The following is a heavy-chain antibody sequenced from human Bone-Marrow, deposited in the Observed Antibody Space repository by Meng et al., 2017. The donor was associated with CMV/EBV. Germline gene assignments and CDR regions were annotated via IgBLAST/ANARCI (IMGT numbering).Heavy chain of an antibody. V-gene: IGHV3-13*01. CDR1: GFTFSSYD. CDR2: IGTAGDT. D-gene: IGHD3-3*01. Sequence: GESLKISCAASGFTFSSYDMHWVRQATGKGLEWVSAIGTAGDTYYPGSVKGRFTISRDNSKNTLYLQMNSLRAEDSAVYYCARGRFCDYWGQGTPVTVSS. CDR3: ARGRFCDY. J-gene: IGHJ4*02.